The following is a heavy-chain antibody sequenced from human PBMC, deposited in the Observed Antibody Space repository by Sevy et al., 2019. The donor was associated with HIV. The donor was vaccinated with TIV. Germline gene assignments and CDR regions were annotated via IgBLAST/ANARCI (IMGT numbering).Heavy chain of an antibody. D-gene: IGHD1-7*01. CDR3: ATDPRVTISGTTNYYYYMDV. Sequence: GGSLRLSCAASGFSFSTYGMHWVRQVPGKGLEWVAFIRHDGGNRYYVDSVKGQFTISRDNSKNTLYLQMNSLRPEDTAIYYCATDPRVTISGTTNYYYYMDVWGKGTTVTVSS. J-gene: IGHJ6*03. CDR2: IRHDGGNR. V-gene: IGHV3-30*02. CDR1: GFSFSTYG.